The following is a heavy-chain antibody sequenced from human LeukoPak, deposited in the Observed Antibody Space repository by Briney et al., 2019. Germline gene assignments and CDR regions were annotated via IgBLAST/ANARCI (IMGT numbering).Heavy chain of an antibody. CDR1: GFTFSSYA. CDR2: ISGSGGST. D-gene: IGHD3-10*01. V-gene: IGHV3-23*01. Sequence: GGSLRLSCAASGFTFSSYAMSWVRQAPGKGLEWVSAISGSGGSTYYADSVKGRFTISRDNSKNTLYLQMNSLRAEDTAVYYCARDHGSLGDFDYWGQGTLVTVSS. CDR3: ARDHGSLGDFDY. J-gene: IGHJ4*02.